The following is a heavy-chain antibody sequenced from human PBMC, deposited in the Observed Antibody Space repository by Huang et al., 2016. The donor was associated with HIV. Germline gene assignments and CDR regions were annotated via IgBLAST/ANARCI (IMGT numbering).Heavy chain of an antibody. V-gene: IGHV3-74*01. CDR2: MNSEGGDT. J-gene: IGHJ6*03. D-gene: IGHD6-13*01. Sequence: EVQLVESGGGLVQPGGSLRLSCAASGFTFRNHWMHWVRQAPGKGLEGVSRMNSEGGDTSHADSVKGRFTISRDNAQKTVHLHMNSLRAEDTAVYFCAKNPSITAVDSDYYYYYMDVWGKGTTVTVS. CDR1: GFTFRNHW. CDR3: AKNPSITAVDSDYYYYYMDV.